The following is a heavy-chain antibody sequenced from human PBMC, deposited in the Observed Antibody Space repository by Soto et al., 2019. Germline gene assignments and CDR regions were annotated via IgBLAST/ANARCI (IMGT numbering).Heavy chain of an antibody. J-gene: IGHJ5*02. V-gene: IGHV4-30-2*01. CDR3: ARVGYSRVRYSGFGELVETNWFDP. D-gene: IGHD3-10*01. CDR2: IYHSGST. Sequence: SETLSLTCAVSGGSISSGGYSWSWIRQPPGKGLEWIGYIYHSGSTYYNPPLKSRVTISVDRSKNQFSLKLSSVTAADTAVYYCARVGYSRVRYSGFGELVETNWFDPWGQGTLVTVSS. CDR1: GGSISSGGYS.